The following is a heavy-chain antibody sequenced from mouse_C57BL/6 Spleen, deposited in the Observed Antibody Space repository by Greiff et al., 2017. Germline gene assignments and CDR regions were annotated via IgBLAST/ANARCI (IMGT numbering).Heavy chain of an antibody. CDR2: IDPSDSET. D-gene: IGHD3-1*01. CDR3: ARLVRAYYAMDY. J-gene: IGHJ4*01. CDR1: GYTFTSYW. V-gene: IGHV1-52*01. Sequence: QVQLQQPGAELVRPGSSVKLSCKASGYTFTSYWMHWVKQRPIQGLEWIGNIDPSDSETHYNQKFKDKATLTVDKSSSTAYMQLSSLTSEDSAVYYCARLVRAYYAMDYWGQGTSVTVSS.